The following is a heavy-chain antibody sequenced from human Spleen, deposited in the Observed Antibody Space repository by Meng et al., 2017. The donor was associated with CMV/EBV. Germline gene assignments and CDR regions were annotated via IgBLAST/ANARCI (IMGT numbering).Heavy chain of an antibody. CDR2: IRYDG. Sequence: GGSLRLSCAASGFIFSNYGMHWVRQAPGKGLEWVAFIRYDGDSVKGRLTISRDNSKNTLYLQMNSLRAADTAVYYCAKDYFAFWSGYPNYAMDVWGQGTTVTVSS. J-gene: IGHJ6*02. D-gene: IGHD3-3*01. CDR1: GFIFSNYG. V-gene: IGHV3-30*02. CDR3: AKDYFAFWSGYPNYAMDV.